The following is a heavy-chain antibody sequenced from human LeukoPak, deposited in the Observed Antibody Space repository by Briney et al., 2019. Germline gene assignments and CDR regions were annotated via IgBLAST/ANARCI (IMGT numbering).Heavy chain of an antibody. V-gene: IGHV3-74*01. CDR2: INSDGSST. D-gene: IGHD2-2*01. CDR3: ARESRNTMPGMDV. J-gene: IGHJ6*02. CDR1: GFTFSSYW. Sequence: GGSLRPSCGGSGFTFSSYWMHRVRQAPGKGLVWVSRINSDGSSTSYADSVKGRFTISRDNAKNTLYLQMNSLRAEDTAVYYCARESRNTMPGMDVWGQGTTVTVSS.